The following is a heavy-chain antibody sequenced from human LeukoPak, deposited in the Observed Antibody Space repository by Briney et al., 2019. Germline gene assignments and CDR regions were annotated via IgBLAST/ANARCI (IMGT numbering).Heavy chain of an antibody. V-gene: IGHV3-30*18. CDR1: GFTFNSYG. CDR3: AKDRDGDYYFDH. J-gene: IGHJ4*02. CDR2: VSYDGSNK. Sequence: GGSLRLSCAASGFTFNSYGMHWVRQAPGKGLEWVAVVSYDGSNKYYADSVKGRFTISRDNSKNTLYLQMNSLRVEDTAVYYCAKDRDGDYYFDHWGQGTLVTVSS. D-gene: IGHD4-17*01.